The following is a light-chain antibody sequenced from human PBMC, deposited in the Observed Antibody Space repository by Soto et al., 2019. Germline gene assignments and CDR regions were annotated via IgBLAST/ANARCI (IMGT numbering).Light chain of an antibody. Sequence: ENVLTQSPGTLSLSPGERATLPCRASQSVSSSYLAWYQQKPGQAPRLLVYGASSRATGIPDRFSGSGSWTDFTLTISRLEPEDFAMYYCHQYGISPPVTFGQGTRLEIK. V-gene: IGKV3-20*01. CDR3: HQYGISPPVT. CDR2: GAS. J-gene: IGKJ5*01. CDR1: QSVSSSY.